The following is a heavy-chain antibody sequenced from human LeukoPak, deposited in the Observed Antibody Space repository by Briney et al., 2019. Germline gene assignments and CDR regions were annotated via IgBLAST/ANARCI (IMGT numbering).Heavy chain of an antibody. D-gene: IGHD2/OR15-2a*01. V-gene: IGHV4-34*01. J-gene: IGHJ4*02. CDR2: INHSGST. Sequence: GSLRLSCAASGFTFSSYWMSWVRQPPGKGLEWIGEINHSGSTNYNPSLKSRVTISVDTSKNQFSLKLSSVTAADTAVYYCARLSKGYWGQGTLVTVSS. CDR1: GFTFSSYW. CDR3: ARLSKGY.